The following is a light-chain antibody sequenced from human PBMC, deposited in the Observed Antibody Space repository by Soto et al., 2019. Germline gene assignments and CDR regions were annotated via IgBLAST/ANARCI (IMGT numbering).Light chain of an antibody. CDR1: QSVSRS. V-gene: IGKV3-11*01. CDR2: DAS. Sequence: EIVLTQSPATLSLSPGDRATLSCRASQSVSRSLTWYQQKPGQAPRLLIYDASTRATGIPPRFSGSGSGTDFILTISSLEPEDFAVYYCQQRSNSFGGGTKVEIK. J-gene: IGKJ4*01. CDR3: QQRSNS.